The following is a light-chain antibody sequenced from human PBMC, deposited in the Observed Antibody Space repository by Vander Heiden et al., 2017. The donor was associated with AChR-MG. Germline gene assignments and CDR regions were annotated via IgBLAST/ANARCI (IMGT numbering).Light chain of an antibody. CDR2: DAS. V-gene: IGKV1-39*01. J-gene: IGKJ5*01. CDR3: QQTYIPATYRTPRKS. Sequence: DIQMTQSPSALSASVGDEVTITCRASQTISTYLNWYQQRPGRAPKLLIYDASRLESGVPSRFSGSGSGTDFTLTINRLQPEDLATYYCQQTYIPATYRTPRKSFGQGTRLEIK. CDR1: QTISTY.